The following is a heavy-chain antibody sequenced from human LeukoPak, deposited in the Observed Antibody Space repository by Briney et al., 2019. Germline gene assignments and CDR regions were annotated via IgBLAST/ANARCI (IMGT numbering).Heavy chain of an antibody. Sequence: PGGSLRLSCAASGFTFSSYSMNWVRQAPGKGLEWVSSISSSSSYIYYADSVKGRFTISRDNAKNSLYLQMNSLRAEDTAVYYCARTLRFLEWLYIDYWGQGTLVTVSS. V-gene: IGHV3-21*01. J-gene: IGHJ4*02. CDR1: GFTFSSYS. D-gene: IGHD3-3*01. CDR2: ISSSSSYI. CDR3: ARTLRFLEWLYIDY.